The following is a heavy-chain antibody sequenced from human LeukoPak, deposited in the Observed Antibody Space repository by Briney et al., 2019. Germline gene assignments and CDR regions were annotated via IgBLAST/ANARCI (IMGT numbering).Heavy chain of an antibody. J-gene: IGHJ4*02. CDR3: ASLVGFEYSGSSAYYFDY. Sequence: SETLSLTCTVSGGSISSSSYYWGWIRRPPGKGLEWIGSIYYSGSTYYNPSLKSRVTISVDTSKNQFSLKLSSVTAADTAVYYCASLVGFEYSGSSAYYFDYWGQGTLVTVSS. V-gene: IGHV4-39*01. D-gene: IGHD6-6*01. CDR2: IYYSGST. CDR1: GGSISSSSYY.